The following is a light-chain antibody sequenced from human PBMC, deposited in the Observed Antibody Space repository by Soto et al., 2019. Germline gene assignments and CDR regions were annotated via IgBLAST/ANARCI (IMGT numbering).Light chain of an antibody. CDR3: LQDYLYPYT. CDR1: QGVRND. Sequence: AIQMTQSPSSLSASVGDRVIITCRASQGVRNDLGWYQQRPGKAPKLLIYAASRLQSGVPSRFSGSGSGTDFTLTISSLQPEDFATYYCLQDYLYPYTFGQGTKLEI. J-gene: IGKJ2*01. V-gene: IGKV1-6*01. CDR2: AAS.